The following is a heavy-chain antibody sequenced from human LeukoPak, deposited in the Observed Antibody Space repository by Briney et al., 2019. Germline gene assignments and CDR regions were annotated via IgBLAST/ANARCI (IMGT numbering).Heavy chain of an antibody. J-gene: IGHJ4*02. Sequence: SETLSLTCTVSGGSISSSSSYWGWIRQPPGKGLEWIGSIYYSGSTYYNPSLKSRVTISVDTSKNQFSLKLSSMTAADTAVYYCARAQQAQTTSNIVVVPAAMPGGFDYWGQGTLVTVSS. CDR1: GGSISSSSSY. D-gene: IGHD2-2*01. CDR3: ARAQQAQTTSNIVVVPAAMPGGFDY. CDR2: IYYSGST. V-gene: IGHV4-39*01.